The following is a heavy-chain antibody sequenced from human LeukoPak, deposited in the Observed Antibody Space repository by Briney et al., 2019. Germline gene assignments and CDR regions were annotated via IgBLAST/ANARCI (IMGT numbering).Heavy chain of an antibody. CDR1: GYTFTGYL. J-gene: IGHJ5*02. V-gene: IGHV1-2*02. CDR2: INPYSGAT. Sequence: ASMKVSCKASGYTFTGYLMHWVRQAPSQGLEWMGWINPYSGATLYAQTFQGRVTITRDTTISTAYMELSRLSFDDTAVYYCARGDMATPWGQGAQVTVSS. D-gene: IGHD2-21*01. CDR3: ARGDMATP.